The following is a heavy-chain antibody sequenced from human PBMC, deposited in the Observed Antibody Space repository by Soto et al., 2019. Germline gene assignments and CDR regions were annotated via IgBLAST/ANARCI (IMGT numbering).Heavy chain of an antibody. CDR3: ARLRIDDYSNFYFDY. CDR1: GGSISSSSYY. V-gene: IGHV4-39*01. D-gene: IGHD4-4*01. Sequence: SDTLSLTCTVSGGSISSSSYYWGWIRQPPGKGLEWIGSVYYSGSAYYNPSLKSRVTISVDTSKNQFSLKLRSVTAADTAVYYCARLRIDDYSNFYFDYWGQRTLVTVSS. CDR2: VYYSGSA. J-gene: IGHJ4*02.